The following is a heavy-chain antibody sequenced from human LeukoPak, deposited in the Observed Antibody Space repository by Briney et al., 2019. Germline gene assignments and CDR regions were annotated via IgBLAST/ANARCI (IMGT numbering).Heavy chain of an antibody. Sequence: QPGRSLRLSCAASGFTFDDYAMHWVQQAPGKCLEWVSGISWNSGSIGYADSVKGRFTISRDNAKNSLYLQMNSLRAEDMALYYCAKSAAAGYYYYYMDVWGKGTTVTVSS. CDR3: AKSAAAGYYYYYMDV. CDR2: ISWNSGSI. CDR1: GFTFDDYA. J-gene: IGHJ6*03. D-gene: IGHD6-13*01. V-gene: IGHV3-9*03.